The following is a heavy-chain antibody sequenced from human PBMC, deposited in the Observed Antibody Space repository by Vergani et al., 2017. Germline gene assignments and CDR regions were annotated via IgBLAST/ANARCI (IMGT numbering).Heavy chain of an antibody. V-gene: IGHV3-30*18. D-gene: IGHD6-6*01. J-gene: IGHJ6*02. CDR2: ISYDGSNK. Sequence: VQLVESGGGVVQPGRSLRLSCAASGFTFSSYGMHWVRQAPGKGLEWVAVISYDGSNKYYADSVKGRFTISRDNSKNTLYLQMNSLRAEDTAVYYCAKVAARHTYYYYGMDVWGQGTTVTVSS. CDR1: GFTFSSYG. CDR3: AKVAARHTYYYYGMDV.